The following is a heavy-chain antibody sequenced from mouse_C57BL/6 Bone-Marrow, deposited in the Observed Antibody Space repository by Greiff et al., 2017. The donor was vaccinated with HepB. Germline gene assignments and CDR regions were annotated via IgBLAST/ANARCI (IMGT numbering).Heavy chain of an antibody. CDR2: ISSGSSTI. J-gene: IGHJ3*01. CDR3: ARCSNYGFAY. Sequence: EVKLVESGGGLVKPGGSLKLSCAASGFTFSDYGMHWVRQAPEKGLEWVAYISSGSSTIYYADTVKGRFTISRDNAKNTLFLQMTSLRSEDTAMYYCARCSNYGFAYWGQGTLVTVSA. D-gene: IGHD2-5*01. CDR1: GFTFSDYG. V-gene: IGHV5-17*01.